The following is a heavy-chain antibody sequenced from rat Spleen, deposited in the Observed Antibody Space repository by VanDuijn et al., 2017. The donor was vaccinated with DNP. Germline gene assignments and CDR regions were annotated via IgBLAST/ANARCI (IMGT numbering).Heavy chain of an antibody. Sequence: EVKLVESGGGLVQPGRSLKLSCAASGFTFSNYYMAWVRQAPKKGLEWVASITGSGGDTYYPDSVRGRFTISRDNAKSTLYLQMNSLRSEDTATYYCARWIPTAHLDYWGQGVMVTVSS. V-gene: IGHV5-25*01. CDR3: ARWIPTAHLDY. CDR2: ITGSGGDT. D-gene: IGHD2-2*01. J-gene: IGHJ2*01. CDR1: GFTFSNYY.